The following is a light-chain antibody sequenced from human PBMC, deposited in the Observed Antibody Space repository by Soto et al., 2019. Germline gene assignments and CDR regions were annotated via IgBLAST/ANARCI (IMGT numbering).Light chain of an antibody. V-gene: IGKV1-39*01. CDR1: QSISSD. CDR3: QQCSSTPYT. J-gene: IGKJ2*01. Sequence: DILMTQSPASLSASVCDRVTIACRASQSISSDLIWDQQNPGKAPKLLIYAASSLQSGVPSRFSGSGSGAAVTLTISSLQHADFATYYCQQCSSTPYTFGQGTELEVK. CDR2: AAS.